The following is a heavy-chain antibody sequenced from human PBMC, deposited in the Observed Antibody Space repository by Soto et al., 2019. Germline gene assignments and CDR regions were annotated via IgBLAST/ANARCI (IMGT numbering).Heavy chain of an antibody. CDR1: GYTFTRSG. J-gene: IGHJ6*02. D-gene: IGHD5-12*01. Sequence: GASVKVSCKASGYTFTRSGISWARQAPGQGPEWMGWISSYNGDTNYAQTFQGRVTMTTDTSTSTAYMELRSLRSDDTAVYYCATEGVAPYYYYGLDIWGQGTPVTVSS. CDR3: ATEGVAPYYYYGLDI. V-gene: IGHV1-18*01. CDR2: ISSYNGDT.